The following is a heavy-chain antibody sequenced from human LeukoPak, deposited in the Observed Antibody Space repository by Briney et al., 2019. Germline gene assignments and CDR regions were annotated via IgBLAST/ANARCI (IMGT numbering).Heavy chain of an antibody. D-gene: IGHD3-22*01. CDR1: GYTFTSSG. CDR2: ISAYNGNT. CDR3: ARDGENYYDSSGYYPHDSFDI. Sequence: ASVKVSCKASGYTFTSSGVSWVRQAPGQGLEWMGWISAYNGNTNYAQKLQGRVTMTTDTSTSTAYMELRSLRSGDTAVYYCARDGENYYDSSGYYPHDSFDIWGQGTMVTVSS. J-gene: IGHJ3*02. V-gene: IGHV1-18*01.